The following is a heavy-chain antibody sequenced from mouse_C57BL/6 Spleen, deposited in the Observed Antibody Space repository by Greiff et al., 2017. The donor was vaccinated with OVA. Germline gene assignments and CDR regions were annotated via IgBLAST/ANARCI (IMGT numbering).Heavy chain of an antibody. CDR3: ARSGSFDY. V-gene: IGHV1-4*01. Sequence: VQLQESGAELARPGASVKMSCKASGYTFTSYTMHWVKQRPGQGLEWIGYINPSSGYTKYNQKFKDKATLTADKSSSTAYMQLSSLTSEDSAVYYCARSGSFDYWGQGTTLTVSS. CDR2: INPSSGYT. CDR1: GYTFTSYT. J-gene: IGHJ2*01. D-gene: IGHD4-1*01.